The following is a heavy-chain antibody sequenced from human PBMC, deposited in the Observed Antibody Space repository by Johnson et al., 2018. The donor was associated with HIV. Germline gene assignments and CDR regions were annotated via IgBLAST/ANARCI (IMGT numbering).Heavy chain of an antibody. V-gene: IGHV3-30-3*02. CDR1: GFTFSSYA. D-gene: IGHD1-14*01. Sequence: QVQLVESGGGVVQPGGSLRLSCAASGFTFSSYAMHWVRQAPGKGLEWVALISYDGSNKYYADSVKGRFTISRDNSKNTLYLQMNSLRAEDTAVYYCATRDPTYRPGAFDIWGQGTTVTVSS. CDR3: ATRDPTYRPGAFDI. CDR2: ISYDGSNK. J-gene: IGHJ3*02.